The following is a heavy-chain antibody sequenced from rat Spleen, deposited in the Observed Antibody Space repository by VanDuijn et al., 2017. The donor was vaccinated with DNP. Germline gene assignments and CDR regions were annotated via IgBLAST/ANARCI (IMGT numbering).Heavy chain of an antibody. CDR3: ATRIPTDY. V-gene: IGHV5-7*01. Sequence: EVQLVESGGGLVQPGRSLKLSCTASGFTFSDYYMAWVRQAPKKGLEWVATISYDGSSTYYRDSVKGRFTISRDNAKSTLYLQMDSLRSEDTATYYCATRIPTDYWGQGVMVTVSS. J-gene: IGHJ2*01. CDR2: ISYDGSST. D-gene: IGHD2-2*01. CDR1: GFTFSDYY.